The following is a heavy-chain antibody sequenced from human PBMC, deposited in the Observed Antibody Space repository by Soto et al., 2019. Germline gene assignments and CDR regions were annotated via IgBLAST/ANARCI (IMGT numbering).Heavy chain of an antibody. Sequence: QVQLVESGGGVVQPGRSVRLSCAASGFTFTSYAMHWVRQAPGKGLEWVAVISDDGSNKYYADSVKGRFTISRDNSKNTLYLQMNSLRAEDRAVYYCARDARDGYNLYFDYWGQGTLVTVSS. D-gene: IGHD5-12*01. J-gene: IGHJ4*02. CDR3: ARDARDGYNLYFDY. CDR1: GFTFTSYA. V-gene: IGHV3-30-3*01. CDR2: ISDDGSNK.